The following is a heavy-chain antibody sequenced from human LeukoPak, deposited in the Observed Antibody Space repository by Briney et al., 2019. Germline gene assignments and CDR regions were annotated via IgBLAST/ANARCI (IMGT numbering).Heavy chain of an antibody. CDR3: ARIFILSGFSSYFDH. D-gene: IGHD3-9*01. V-gene: IGHV4-38-2*02. CDR1: GNSISSGHY. Sequence: SETLSLTCSVSGNSISSGHYCGWIRQTPGKGLEWIGSIYLSGTTYYNPSLKSRVTISVDTSKNQFSLKLSSVTAADTAVYFCARIFILSGFSSYFDHWGQGTLVTVSS. J-gene: IGHJ4*02. CDR2: IYLSGTT.